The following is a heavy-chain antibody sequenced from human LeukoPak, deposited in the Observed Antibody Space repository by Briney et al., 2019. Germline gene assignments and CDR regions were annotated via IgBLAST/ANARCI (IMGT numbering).Heavy chain of an antibody. V-gene: IGHV4-59*01. CDR2: IFYSGST. D-gene: IGHD3-16*02. CDR1: GDSIGSYY. Sequence: SGTLSLTCSVSGDSIGSYYWTWIRQSPGKGLEWIGYIFYSGSTNYSPSLKSRVTISVDTSNNQFSLQLRSVTAADTAIYYCARGRARDGSYPWLDSWGQGTLVTVSS. CDR3: ARGRARDGSYPWLDS. J-gene: IGHJ5*01.